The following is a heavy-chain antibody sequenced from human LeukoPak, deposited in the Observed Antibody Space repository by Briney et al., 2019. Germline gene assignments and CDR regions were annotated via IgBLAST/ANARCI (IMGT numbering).Heavy chain of an antibody. CDR3: AKDLGRYRNNYFDY. CDR2: ITGSGGST. D-gene: IGHD1-26*01. CDR1: GFTFSSYA. J-gene: IGHJ4*02. Sequence: GSLRLSCAASGFTFSSYAMSWVRQAPGKGLEWVSGITGSGGSTYYADSVKGRFTISRDDSKNTLYLQMNSLRAEDTAVYYCAKDLGRYRNNYFDYWGQGTLVTVSS. V-gene: IGHV3-23*01.